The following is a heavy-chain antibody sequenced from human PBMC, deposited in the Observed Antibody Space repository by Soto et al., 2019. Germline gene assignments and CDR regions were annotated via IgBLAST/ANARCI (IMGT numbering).Heavy chain of an antibody. CDR3: AKRATTVPTQGNYFDC. Sequence: EVQLLESGGGLVQPGGSLRLSCAASGFSFSDYSMTWVRQAPGRGLEWVSTLTPAGTTFYADSVKGRFTISRDNYRNTLSLQMYKLRAEDTARYYCAKRATTVPTQGNYFDCWGQGTLVTVSS. D-gene: IGHD1-1*01. CDR2: LTPAGTT. J-gene: IGHJ4*02. V-gene: IGHV3-23*01. CDR1: GFSFSDYS.